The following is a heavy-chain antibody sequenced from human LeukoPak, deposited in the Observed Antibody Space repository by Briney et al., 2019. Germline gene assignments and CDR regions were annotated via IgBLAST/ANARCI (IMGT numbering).Heavy chain of an antibody. CDR2: INPNSGGT. V-gene: IGHV1-2*04. Sequence: GASVKVSCKASGYTFTGYYMHWVRQAPGQGLEWMGWINPNSGGTNYAQKFQGWVTMTRDTTISTAYMELSRLRSDDTAVYYCARGPYSGYDVGSNFDYWGQGTLVTVSS. CDR3: ARGPYSGYDVGSNFDY. D-gene: IGHD5-12*01. CDR1: GYTFTGYY. J-gene: IGHJ4*02.